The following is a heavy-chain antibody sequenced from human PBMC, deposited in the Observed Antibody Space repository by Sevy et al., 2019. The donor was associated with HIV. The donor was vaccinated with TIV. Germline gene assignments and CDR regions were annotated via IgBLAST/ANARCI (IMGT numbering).Heavy chain of an antibody. V-gene: IGHV3-30-3*01. CDR3: ARGRDYGDYVYYFDY. Sequence: GGSLRLSCAASGFTFSSYAMHWVRQAPGKGLEWVAVISYDGSNKYYADSVKGRFTISRDNSKNTLYLQMNSLRAEDTAVYYCARGRDYGDYVYYFDYWGQGTLVTVSS. CDR1: GFTFSSYA. D-gene: IGHD4-17*01. J-gene: IGHJ4*02. CDR2: ISYDGSNK.